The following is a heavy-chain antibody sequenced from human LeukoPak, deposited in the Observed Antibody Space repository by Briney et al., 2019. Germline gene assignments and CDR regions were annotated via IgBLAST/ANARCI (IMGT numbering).Heavy chain of an antibody. CDR3: ARVDSSGWRGYYFDY. CDR1: GGSFSGYY. CDR2: IYTSGST. J-gene: IGHJ4*02. Sequence: SETLSLTCAVYGGSFSGYYWSWIRQPAGKGLEWIGRIYTSGSTNYNPSLKSRVTMSVDTSKNQFSLKLSSVTAADTAVYYCARVDSSGWRGYYFDYWGQGTLVTVSS. V-gene: IGHV4-59*10. D-gene: IGHD6-19*01.